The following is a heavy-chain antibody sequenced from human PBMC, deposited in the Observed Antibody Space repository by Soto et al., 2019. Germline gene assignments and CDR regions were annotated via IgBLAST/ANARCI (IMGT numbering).Heavy chain of an antibody. CDR1: GDTFSNYA. D-gene: IGHD6-13*01. Sequence: QVQLVQSGAEVKKPGSSVKVACKVSGDTFSNYAINWVRQAPGQGLEWMGAIVPIFSTANYAQKFQGRVTITADEFTTTADMELSGLRSDDTATYYCARETSAPGTFREDASDIWGQGTLVTVSS. CDR3: ARETSAPGTFREDASDI. V-gene: IGHV1-69*12. J-gene: IGHJ3*02. CDR2: IVPIFSTA.